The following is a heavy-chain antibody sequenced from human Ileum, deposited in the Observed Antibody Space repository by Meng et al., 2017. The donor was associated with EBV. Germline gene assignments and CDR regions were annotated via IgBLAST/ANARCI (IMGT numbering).Heavy chain of an antibody. CDR2: ILHAGVT. CDR3: ARGEDYTWDV. J-gene: IGHJ4*02. V-gene: IGHV4-4*02. CDR1: DDSTIRSNW. Sequence: VQLTEPGPRLWKPSGTRALTCSVSDDSTIRSNWWSWVRQPPGKGLEWIGEILHAGVTNYNPSLKSRVSMSVDRSRIQASLNLNSVTAADTAIYYCARGEDYTWDVWGQGILVTVSS. D-gene: IGHD3-16*01.